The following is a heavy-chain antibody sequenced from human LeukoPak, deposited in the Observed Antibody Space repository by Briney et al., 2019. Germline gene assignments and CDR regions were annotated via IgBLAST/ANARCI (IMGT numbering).Heavy chain of an antibody. CDR2: IWYDGSNK. CDR3: AKTGVVGATLFDY. V-gene: IGHV3-30*02. J-gene: IGHJ4*02. D-gene: IGHD1-26*01. CDR1: GFTFSSYG. Sequence: GGSLRLSCAASGFTFSSYGMHWVRQAPGKGLEWVAVIWYDGSNKYYADSVKGRFTISRDNSKNTLYLQMNSLRAEDTAVYYCAKTGVVGATLFDYWGQGTLVTVSS.